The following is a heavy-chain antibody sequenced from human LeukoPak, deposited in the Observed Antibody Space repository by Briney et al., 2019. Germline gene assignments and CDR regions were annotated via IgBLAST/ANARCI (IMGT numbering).Heavy chain of an antibody. V-gene: IGHV3-74*01. J-gene: IGHJ4*02. CDR3: ALPLRDGDFYFDY. CDR2: INRDGRST. CDR1: GFSFSSYA. D-gene: IGHD4-17*01. Sequence: GGPLRLSCAGSGFSFSSYAMNWVRQAPGKGLVWVSRINRDGRSTNYADSVKGRFTISRDNAKNTVFLRMSSLRAEDTAVYYCALPLRDGDFYFDYWGQGALVTVSS.